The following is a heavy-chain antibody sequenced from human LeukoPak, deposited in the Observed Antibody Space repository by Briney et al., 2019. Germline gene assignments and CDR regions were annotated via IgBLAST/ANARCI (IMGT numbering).Heavy chain of an antibody. J-gene: IGHJ2*01. CDR2: IVVGSGST. CDR1: GFTFTSSA. V-gene: IGHV1-58*01. CDR3: AADREFNSNRCSPMNFDL. Sequence: ASVKVSCKASGFTFTSSAVQWVRQARGQRLEWIGWIVVGSGSTNYAQKFQDRVAITRDMSTSTAYMELSSLRSEDTAVYYCAADREFNSNRCSPMNFDLWGRGTLVIVSS. D-gene: IGHD2-2*01.